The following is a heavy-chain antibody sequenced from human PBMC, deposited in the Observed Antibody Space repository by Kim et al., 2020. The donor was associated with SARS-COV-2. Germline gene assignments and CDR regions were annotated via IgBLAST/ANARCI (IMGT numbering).Heavy chain of an antibody. J-gene: IGHJ6*02. CDR2: ISSSSSYI. CDR1: GFTFSSYS. D-gene: IGHD2-2*01. V-gene: IGHV3-21*01. Sequence: GGSLRLSCAASGFTFSSYSMNWVRQAPGKGLEWVSSISSSSSYIYYADSVKGRFTISRDNAKNSLYLQMNSLRAEDKAVYYCAREGPLVVTAAKTPRYGMDVWGQGTTVTVSS. CDR3: AREGPLVVTAAKTPRYGMDV.